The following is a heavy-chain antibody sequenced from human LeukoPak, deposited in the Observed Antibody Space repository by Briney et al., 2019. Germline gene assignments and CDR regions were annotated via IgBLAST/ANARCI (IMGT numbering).Heavy chain of an antibody. V-gene: IGHV3-13*04. CDR3: ARDGDAPMTDFDY. CDR2: IDPAGGT. Sequence: PGGPLRLSCAASGFPFTSSDMHGVPQATGKGLEWVSAIDPAGGTYYPGSVKGRFTISRENAKNSLYLQMNSLTAGDTAVYYCARDGDAPMTDFDYWGQGTLVTVSS. J-gene: IGHJ4*02. CDR1: GFPFTSSD. D-gene: IGHD2-21*02.